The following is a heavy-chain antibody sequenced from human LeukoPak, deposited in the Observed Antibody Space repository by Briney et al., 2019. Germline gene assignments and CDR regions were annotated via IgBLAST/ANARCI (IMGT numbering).Heavy chain of an antibody. CDR1: GYSLPYYW. V-gene: IGHV5-51*01. CDR3: ARGKSGSPHQDFDY. D-gene: IGHD1-26*01. J-gene: IGHJ4*02. CDR2: IYPGDSDT. Sequence: GESLKISCKGSGYSLPYYWIGWVRQMPGKGLEWMGSIYPGDSDTRYSPSFQGQVTISADQSLSTAYLQWGSLKASDTAMYYCARGKSGSPHQDFDYWGQGTLITVSS.